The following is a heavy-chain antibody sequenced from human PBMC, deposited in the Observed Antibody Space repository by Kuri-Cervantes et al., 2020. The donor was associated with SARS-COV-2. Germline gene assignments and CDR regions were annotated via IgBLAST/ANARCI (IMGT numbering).Heavy chain of an antibody. Sequence: GSLRLSCTVSGGSISSYYWSWIRQPPGKGLEWIGYIYYSGSTNYNPSLKSRVTISVDTSKSQFSLKLSSVTAADTAVYYCARGGDFWSGYYTGFGMDVWGQGTTVTVSS. J-gene: IGHJ6*02. V-gene: IGHV4-59*01. D-gene: IGHD3-3*01. CDR1: GGSISSYY. CDR2: IYYSGST. CDR3: ARGGDFWSGYYTGFGMDV.